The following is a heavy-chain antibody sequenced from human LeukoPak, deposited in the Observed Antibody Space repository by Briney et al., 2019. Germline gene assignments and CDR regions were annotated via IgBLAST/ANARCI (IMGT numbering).Heavy chain of an antibody. CDR1: GFTFSNAW. V-gene: IGHV3-15*01. J-gene: IGHJ1*01. D-gene: IGHD2-2*01. CDR2: IKSKTDGGTT. CDR3: TARYCRSTSCYGEYFQR. Sequence: PGGSLRLSCAASGFTFSNAWMRWVRQAPGKGLEWVGRIKSKTDGGTTDYAAPVKGRFTISRDDSENTLYLQMNSLKTEDTAVYYCTARYCRSTSCYGEYFQRWGQGTLVTVSS.